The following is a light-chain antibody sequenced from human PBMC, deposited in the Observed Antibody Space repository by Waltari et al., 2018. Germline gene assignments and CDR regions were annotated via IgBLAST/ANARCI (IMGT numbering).Light chain of an antibody. V-gene: IGLV2-23*02. J-gene: IGLJ1*01. CDR2: EVN. Sequence: QSALTQPASVSGSPGQSITISCTGTSSDVGSYNLVSWYQQHPGKAPKLMIYEVNKRPSGVSNRFSGSKSGNTAALTISGLQAEDEADYYCCSYAGSSTPNYVVATGTKVTVL. CDR3: CSYAGSSTPNYV. CDR1: SSDVGSYNL.